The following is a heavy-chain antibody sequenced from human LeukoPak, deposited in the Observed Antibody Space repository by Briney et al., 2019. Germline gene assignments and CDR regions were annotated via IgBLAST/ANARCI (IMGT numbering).Heavy chain of an antibody. V-gene: IGHV3-23*01. CDR2: ISPRGDVT. Sequence: GGSLRLSCAASGFIFRNHGMNWVRQAPGKGLEWVSGISPRGDVTYYADSVKGRFTISRDNSNNTLYLQMNSLRAEDTAVYYCAKDLTYYDIWSGYYTGGFDHWGQGTLVTVSS. CDR1: GFIFRNHG. J-gene: IGHJ4*02. D-gene: IGHD3-3*01. CDR3: AKDLTYYDIWSGYYTGGFDH.